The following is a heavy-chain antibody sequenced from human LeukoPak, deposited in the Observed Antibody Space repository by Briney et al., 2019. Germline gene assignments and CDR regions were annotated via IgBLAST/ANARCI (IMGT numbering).Heavy chain of an antibody. CDR3: ARAGTAMVTPCGY. Sequence: GGSLRLSCAASGFTFSSYWMSWVRQAPGKGLEWVANIKQDGSEKYYVDSVKGRFTISRDNAKNSLYLQMNSLRAEDTAVYYCARAGTAMVTPCGYWGQGTLVTVSS. CDR1: GFTFSSYW. J-gene: IGHJ4*02. CDR2: IKQDGSEK. D-gene: IGHD5-18*01. V-gene: IGHV3-7*01.